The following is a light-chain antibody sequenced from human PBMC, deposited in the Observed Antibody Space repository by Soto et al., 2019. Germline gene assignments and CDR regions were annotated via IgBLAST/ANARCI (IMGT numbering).Light chain of an antibody. CDR2: RAS. V-gene: IGKV1-5*03. CDR1: QSISSR. J-gene: IGKJ2*02. Sequence: DIQMTQSPSTLSASVGDRVTITCRASQSISSRLAWYQQKPGKAPKLLIYRASTLESGVPSRFSGSGSGTEFTLTISSLQPDDFATYFCQEYDGHCTFGQGTKVEIK. CDR3: QEYDGHCT.